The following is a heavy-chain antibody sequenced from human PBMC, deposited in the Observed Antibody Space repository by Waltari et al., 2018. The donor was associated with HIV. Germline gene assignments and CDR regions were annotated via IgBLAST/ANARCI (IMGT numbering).Heavy chain of an antibody. CDR1: GFTVSSYW. CDR3: ARALYSSRLDY. J-gene: IGHJ4*02. D-gene: IGHD6-13*01. Sequence: EVQLVESGGGLVQRGGSLRLSCAASGFTVSSYWMHCVRQAPGKGLVWLSRINSEGSSISYADSVKCRFTSSRDNAKNTLSLQMNGLRVENTAVYYCARALYSSRLDYWGPGTLVTVSS. CDR2: INSEGSSI. V-gene: IGHV3-74*01.